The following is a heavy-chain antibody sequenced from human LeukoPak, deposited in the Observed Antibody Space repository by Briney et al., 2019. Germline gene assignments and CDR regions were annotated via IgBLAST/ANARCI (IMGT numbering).Heavy chain of an antibody. CDR1: GGSITSSTYY. Sequence: PSETLSLTCTVSGGSITSSTYYWGWIRQAPGKGLEWIGSIYYTGSTYYNPSLKSRVTISVDTSKNQFSLQLRSVIAADTALYYCASSCTQTGYMEFDYWGQGALVTVSS. V-gene: IGHV4-39*07. CDR3: ASSCTQTGYMEFDY. D-gene: IGHD3-9*01. CDR2: IYYTGST. J-gene: IGHJ4*02.